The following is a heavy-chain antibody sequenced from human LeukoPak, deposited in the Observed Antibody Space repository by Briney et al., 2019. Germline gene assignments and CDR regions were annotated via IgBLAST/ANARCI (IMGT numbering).Heavy chain of an antibody. J-gene: IGHJ4*02. CDR2: INHSGST. CDR3: AREPYSSSWHVRGSYFDY. V-gene: IGHV4-34*01. Sequence: SETLSLTCAVYGGSFSGYYWSWIRQPPGKGLEWIGEINHSGSTNYNPSLKSRVTISVDTSKNQFSLKLSSVTAADTAVYYCAREPYSSSWHVRGSYFDYWGQGTLVTVSS. CDR1: GGSFSGYY. D-gene: IGHD6-13*01.